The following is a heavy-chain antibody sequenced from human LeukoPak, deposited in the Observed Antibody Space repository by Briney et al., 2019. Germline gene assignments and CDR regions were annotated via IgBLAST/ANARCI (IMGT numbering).Heavy chain of an antibody. V-gene: IGHV4-34*01. CDR3: ASRAWGLVPYYFDY. D-gene: IGHD7-27*01. CDR2: INHSGST. J-gene: IGHJ4*02. Sequence: SETLSLTCAVYGGSFSGYYWSWIRRPPGKGLEWIGEINHSGSTNYNPSLKSRVTISVDTSKNQFSLKLSSVTAADTAVYYCASRAWGLVPYYFDYWGQGTLVTVSS. CDR1: GGSFSGYY.